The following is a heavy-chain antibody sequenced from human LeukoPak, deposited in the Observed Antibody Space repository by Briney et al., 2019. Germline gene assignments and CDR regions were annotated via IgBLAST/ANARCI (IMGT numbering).Heavy chain of an antibody. CDR2: IYYSGST. CDR1: GGSISSGGYS. V-gene: IGHV4-30-4*07. J-gene: IGHJ4*02. CDR3: AVGGQDYYDSSGYYFY. Sequence: SETLSLTCAVSGGSISSGGYSWSWIRQPPGKGLEWIGYIYYSGSTYYNPSLKSRVTISVDTSKNQFSLKLSSVTAADTAVYYCAVGGQDYYDSSGYYFYWGQGTLVTVSS. D-gene: IGHD3-22*01.